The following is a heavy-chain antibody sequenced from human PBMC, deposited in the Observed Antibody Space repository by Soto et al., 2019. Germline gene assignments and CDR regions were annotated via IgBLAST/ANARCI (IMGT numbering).Heavy chain of an antibody. CDR3: AKDSSGHTYYYYGMDV. J-gene: IGHJ6*02. D-gene: IGHD6-19*01. CDR2: ISWNSGSI. Sequence: DVQLVESGGGLVQPGRSLRLSCAASGFTFDDYAMHWVRQAPGKGLEWVSGISWNSGSIGYADSVKGRFTISRDNAKNSLYLQMNSLRADDTALYYCAKDSSGHTYYYYGMDVWGQGTTVTASS. CDR1: GFTFDDYA. V-gene: IGHV3-9*01.